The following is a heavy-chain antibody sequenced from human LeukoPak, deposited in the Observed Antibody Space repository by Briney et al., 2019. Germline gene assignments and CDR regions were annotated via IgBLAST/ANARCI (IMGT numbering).Heavy chain of an antibody. CDR2: ISGSGGST. CDR1: GFTFSSHE. J-gene: IGHJ4*02. CDR3: AKAHKMTTVTTGMDY. Sequence: GGSLRLSCAASGFTFSSHEMNWVRQAPGKGLEWVSAISGSGGSTYYADSVKGRFTISRDNSKNTLYLQMNSLRAEDTAVYYCAKAHKMTTVTTGMDYWGQGTLVTVSS. D-gene: IGHD4-17*01. V-gene: IGHV3-23*01.